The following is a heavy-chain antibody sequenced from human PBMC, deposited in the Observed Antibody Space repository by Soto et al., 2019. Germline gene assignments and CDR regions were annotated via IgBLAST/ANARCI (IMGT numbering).Heavy chain of an antibody. CDR2: INHSGST. CDR1: GGSFSGYY. CDR3: ARGITGTTRWNYFDY. J-gene: IGHJ4*02. D-gene: IGHD1-7*01. V-gene: IGHV4-34*01. Sequence: QVQLQQWGAGLLKPSETLSLTCAVYGGSFSGYYWSWIRQPPGKGLGWIGEINHSGSTNYNPSLKSRVTISVDTSKNQFSLKLSSVTAADTAVYYCARGITGTTRWNYFDYWGQGTLVTVSS.